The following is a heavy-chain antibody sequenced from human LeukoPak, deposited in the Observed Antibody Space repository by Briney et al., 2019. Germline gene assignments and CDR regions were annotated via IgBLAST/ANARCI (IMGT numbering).Heavy chain of an antibody. J-gene: IGHJ5*02. V-gene: IGHV3-23*01. CDR3: VRGWQQLGS. D-gene: IGHD1-1*01. CDR2: LTGGCDNS. CDR1: GFTFSDYS. Sequence: GGSLRLSCAASGFTFSDYSMNWVRQAPGKGLEWVSCLTGGCDNSEHADSVKGRFSISRDNSKNTLYLQMNSLTAEDTAVYYCVRGWQQLGSWGRGTLVTVSS.